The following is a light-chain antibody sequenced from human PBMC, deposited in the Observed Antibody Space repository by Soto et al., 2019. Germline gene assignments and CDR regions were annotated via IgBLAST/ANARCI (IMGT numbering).Light chain of an antibody. J-gene: IGKJ3*01. Sequence: EIVMAQSPATLSVSPGEGATLSCRASQSVSSNLAWYQQKPGQAPRLLFYGASSRATGIPDRFSGSGSGTDFTLTISRLEPEDFAVYYCQQYGSSPFTFGPGTKVDIK. CDR3: QQYGSSPFT. CDR1: QSVSSN. CDR2: GAS. V-gene: IGKV3-20*01.